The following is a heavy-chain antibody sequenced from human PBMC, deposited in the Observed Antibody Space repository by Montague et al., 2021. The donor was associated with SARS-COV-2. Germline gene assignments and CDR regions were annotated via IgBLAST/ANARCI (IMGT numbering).Heavy chain of an antibody. D-gene: IGHD3-3*01. V-gene: IGHV3-48*03. CDR1: GFTFSSYE. CDR2: ISSSGSTI. J-gene: IGHJ4*02. Sequence: SLRLSCPASGFTFSSYEMNWVRQAPGKGLEWVSYISSSGSTIYYADSVKGRFTISRDNAKNSLYLQMNSLRAEDTAVYYCARDPGFWSGYYDYWGQGTLVTVSS. CDR3: ARDPGFWSGYYDY.